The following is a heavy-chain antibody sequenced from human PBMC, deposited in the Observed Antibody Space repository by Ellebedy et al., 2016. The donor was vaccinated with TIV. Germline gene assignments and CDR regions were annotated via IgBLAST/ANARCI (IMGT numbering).Heavy chain of an antibody. D-gene: IGHD2-15*01. Sequence: GESLKISXAASGFTFSSYSMNWVRQAPGKGLEWVSSISSSSSYIYYADSVKGRFTISRDNAKNSLYLQMNSLRAEDTAVYYCARDWKVVVAATNWFDPWGQGTLVTVSS. CDR2: ISSSSSYI. J-gene: IGHJ5*02. CDR3: ARDWKVVVAATNWFDP. CDR1: GFTFSSYS. V-gene: IGHV3-21*01.